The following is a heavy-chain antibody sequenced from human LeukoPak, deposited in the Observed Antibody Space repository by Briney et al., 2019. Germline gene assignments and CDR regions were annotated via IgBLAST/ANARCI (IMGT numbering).Heavy chain of an antibody. Sequence: GESLRLSCAASGFTFSSYEMNWVRQAPGKGLEWVSYISSSGSTIYYADSVKGRFTISRDNAKNSLYLQINSLRAEDTAVYYCAREGNYIVFDFWGQGALLTVSS. CDR1: GFTFSSYE. D-gene: IGHD1-7*01. CDR2: ISSSGSTI. J-gene: IGHJ4*02. CDR3: AREGNYIVFDF. V-gene: IGHV3-48*03.